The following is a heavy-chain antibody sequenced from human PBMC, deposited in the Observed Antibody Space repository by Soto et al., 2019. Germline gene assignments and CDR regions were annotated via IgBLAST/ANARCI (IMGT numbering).Heavy chain of an antibody. CDR1: GDSVSINSAA. J-gene: IGHJ5*02. D-gene: IGHD1-20*01. V-gene: IGHV6-1*01. CDR2: TYYRSKWYN. CDR3: ARGDNWNDVGFDP. Sequence: SQTLSLTCAISGDSVSINSAAWNLIRQSPSRGLEWLGRTYYRSKWYNDYAVSVKSRITINPDTSKNQFSLQLNSVTPEDTAVYYCARGDNWNDVGFDPWGQGTLVTVSS.